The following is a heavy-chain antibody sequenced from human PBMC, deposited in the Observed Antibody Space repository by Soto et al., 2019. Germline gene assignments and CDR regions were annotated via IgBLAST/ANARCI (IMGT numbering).Heavy chain of an antibody. J-gene: IGHJ6*02. CDR1: GGTFSSYA. V-gene: IGHV1-69*06. CDR3: ARDTGDYNPVNYYYGMDV. Sequence: QVQLVQSGAEVKKPGSSVKVSCKASGGTFSSYAISWVRQAPGQGLEWMGGIIPIFGTANYAQKFQGRVTITADKSTSKAYMELSSLRSEDTAVYYCARDTGDYNPVNYYYGMDVWGQGTTVTVSS. CDR2: IIPIFGTA. D-gene: IGHD4-4*01.